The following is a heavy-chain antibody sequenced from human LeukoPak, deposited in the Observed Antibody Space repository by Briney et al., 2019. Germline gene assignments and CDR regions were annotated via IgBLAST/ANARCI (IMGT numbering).Heavy chain of an antibody. Sequence: GSLTPSCAASGFTFSNAWMSWVRQAPGKGLGWVGRIKSKTDGGITDYAAPGKGRFTISRDDSKNTLYLQMNSLKTEDTAVYYCTTGGTISHWGQGTLVSVSS. CDR3: TTGGTISH. CDR2: IKSKTDGGIT. V-gene: IGHV3-15*01. J-gene: IGHJ4*02. D-gene: IGHD1-1*01. CDR1: GFTFSNAW.